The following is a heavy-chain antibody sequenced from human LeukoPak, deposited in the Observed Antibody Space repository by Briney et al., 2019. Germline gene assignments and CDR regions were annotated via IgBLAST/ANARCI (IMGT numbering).Heavy chain of an antibody. Sequence: ASVKVSCKASPYTFNKYYIHWVRQAPGQGLEWMGVINPSGRSASYAQRFQGKVTMTRDTSTSTVYMDLSSLTSEDTAVYYCARDSVELERRTWFDPWGQGTLVTVSS. D-gene: IGHD1-1*01. J-gene: IGHJ5*02. CDR2: INPSGRSA. CDR3: ARDSVELERRTWFDP. V-gene: IGHV1-46*02. CDR1: PYTFNKYY.